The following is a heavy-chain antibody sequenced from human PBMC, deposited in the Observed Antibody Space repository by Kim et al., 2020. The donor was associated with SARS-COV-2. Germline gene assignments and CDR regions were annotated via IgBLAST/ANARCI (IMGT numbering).Heavy chain of an antibody. Sequence: ASVKVSCKASGYTFTSYAMHWVRQAPGQRLEWMGWINAGNGNTKYSQKFQGRVTITRDTSASTAYMELSSLRSEDTAVYYCARDAALWFGDELDYWGQGTLVTVSS. V-gene: IGHV1-3*01. CDR3: ARDAALWFGDELDY. D-gene: IGHD3-10*01. J-gene: IGHJ4*02. CDR2: INAGNGNT. CDR1: GYTFTSYA.